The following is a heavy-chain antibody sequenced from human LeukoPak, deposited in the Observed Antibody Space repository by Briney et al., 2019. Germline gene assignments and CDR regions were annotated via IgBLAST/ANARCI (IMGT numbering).Heavy chain of an antibody. Sequence: GGSLRLSCAASGFTFSSYGMHWVRQAPGKGLEWVAFIRYDGSNKYYADSVKGRFTISRDNSKNTLYLQMESLRAEDTAVYYCTKDLFIRGSQIFDSWGQGTLVIVSS. CDR3: TKDLFIRGSQIFDS. CDR2: IRYDGSNK. V-gene: IGHV3-30*02. D-gene: IGHD3-10*01. J-gene: IGHJ4*02. CDR1: GFTFSSYG.